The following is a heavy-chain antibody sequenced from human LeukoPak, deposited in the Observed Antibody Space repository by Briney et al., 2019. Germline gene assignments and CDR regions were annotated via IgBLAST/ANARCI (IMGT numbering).Heavy chain of an antibody. Sequence: SETLSLTCTVSGGPISSGGYYWSWIRQHPGKGLEWIGYIYYSGSTYYNPSLKSRVTISVDTSKNQFSLKLSSVTAADTAEYYCARRLKLAPHWYFDLWGRGTLVTVSS. CDR1: GGPISSGGYY. CDR3: ARRLKLAPHWYFDL. CDR2: IYYSGST. J-gene: IGHJ2*01. V-gene: IGHV4-31*03. D-gene: IGHD1-1*01.